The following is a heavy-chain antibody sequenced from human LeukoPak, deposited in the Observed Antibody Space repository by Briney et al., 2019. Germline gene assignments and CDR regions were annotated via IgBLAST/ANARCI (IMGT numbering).Heavy chain of an antibody. CDR2: IKQDGSET. D-gene: IGHD6-19*01. CDR3: ARSTAGFDY. V-gene: IGHV3-7*01. Sequence: SGGSQRLSCAASGFTFSSYWMSWVRQAPGKGLEWVASIKQDGSETYYVDSVKGRFTISRDNAKNSLYLQMNSLRAEDTAVYYCARSTAGFDYWGQGTLVTVST. J-gene: IGHJ4*02. CDR1: GFTFSSYW.